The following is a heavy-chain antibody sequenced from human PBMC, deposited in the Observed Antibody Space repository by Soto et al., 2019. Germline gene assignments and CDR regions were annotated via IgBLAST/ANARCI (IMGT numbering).Heavy chain of an antibody. CDR2: ISSSSSYI. CDR3: ARDLESQVALGGYFQH. J-gene: IGHJ1*01. V-gene: IGHV3-21*01. D-gene: IGHD3-16*01. Sequence: EVQLVESGGGLVKPGGSLRLSCAASGFTFSSYSMNWVRQAPGKGLEWVSSISSSSSYIYYADSVKGRFTISRDNAKNSLYLQMNSLRAEDTAVYYCARDLESQVALGGYFQHWGQGTLVTVSS. CDR1: GFTFSSYS.